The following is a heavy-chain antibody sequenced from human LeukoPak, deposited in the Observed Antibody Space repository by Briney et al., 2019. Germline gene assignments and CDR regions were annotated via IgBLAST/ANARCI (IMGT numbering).Heavy chain of an antibody. Sequence: GGSLGLSCAAYGFSFSNSWMNWLRQAPGKGLEWVASTKPDGSQKYYVDSVRGRFFVSRDNVKDSLYLQMDSLRADDTAVYYCARDREYTSFDFGGQGTLVAVSS. D-gene: IGHD2/OR15-2a*01. V-gene: IGHV3-7*01. CDR1: GFSFSNSW. J-gene: IGHJ4*02. CDR2: TKPDGSQK. CDR3: ARDREYTSFDF.